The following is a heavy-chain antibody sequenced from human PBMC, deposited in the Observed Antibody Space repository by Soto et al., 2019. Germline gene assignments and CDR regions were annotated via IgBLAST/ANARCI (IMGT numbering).Heavy chain of an antibody. D-gene: IGHD2-21*01. CDR2: IDPSDSQT. J-gene: IGHJ4*02. V-gene: IGHV5-10-1*01. Sequence: PGESLKISCKGSGYSFAGYWITWVRQKPGKGLEWMGRIDPSDSQTYYSPSFRGHVTISVTKSITTVFLQWSSLRASDTAVYYCARGRVLWWTDYWGQGTLVTVSS. CDR3: ARGRVLWWTDY. CDR1: GYSFAGYW.